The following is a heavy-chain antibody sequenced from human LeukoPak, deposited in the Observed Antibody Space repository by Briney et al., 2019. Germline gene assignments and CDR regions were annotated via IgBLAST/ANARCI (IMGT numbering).Heavy chain of an antibody. D-gene: IGHD2-21*01. V-gene: IGHV3-23*01. CDR3: ARHVAIDWYYFDY. Sequence: GGSLRLSCEASGFTFSIYAMGWVRQAPGTGLEWVSGISGSGDNTYQSDSVKGRFTISRGNSKNKLFLQMNGLRAEDTAVYYCARHVAIDWYYFDYWGQGTLVTVSS. J-gene: IGHJ4*02. CDR1: GFTFSIYA. CDR2: ISGSGDNT.